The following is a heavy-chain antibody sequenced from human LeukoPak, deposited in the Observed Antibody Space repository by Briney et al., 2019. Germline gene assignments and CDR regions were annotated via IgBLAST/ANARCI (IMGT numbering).Heavy chain of an antibody. CDR1: GFTFSYYY. J-gene: IGHJ4*02. CDR3: AKVLTSPWVVGATILDY. V-gene: IGHV3-11*01. D-gene: IGHD1-26*01. CDR2: ISSSDGTT. Sequence: GGSLRLSCAASGFTFSYYYMSWIRQAPGKGLEWVSYISSSDGTTYYADSVRGRITISRDNSKNTLYLQMNSLRAEDTAVYYCAKVLTSPWVVGATILDYWGQGTLVTVSS.